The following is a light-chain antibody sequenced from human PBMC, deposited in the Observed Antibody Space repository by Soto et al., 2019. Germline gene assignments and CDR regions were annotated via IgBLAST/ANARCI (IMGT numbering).Light chain of an antibody. CDR2: DAS. J-gene: IGKJ4*01. CDR3: QQYGSSPLT. CDR1: QSVSRSY. Sequence: EIVLTQSPATLSLSPGERATLSCGASQSVSRSYLAWYQQKPGLAPRLLIYDASSRATGIPDRFSGSGSGTESTLTISRLEPEDFAVYYCQQYGSSPLTFGGGTKVEIK. V-gene: IGKV3D-20*01.